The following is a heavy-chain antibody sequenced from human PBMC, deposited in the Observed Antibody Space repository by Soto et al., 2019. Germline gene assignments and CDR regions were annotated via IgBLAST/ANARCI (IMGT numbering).Heavy chain of an antibody. CDR3: TTGSGLYCSGGSCYETDYYYYGMDV. J-gene: IGHJ6*02. V-gene: IGHV3-15*01. Sequence: PGGSLRLSCAASGFTFSNAWMSWVRQAPGKGLEWVGRIKSKTDGGTTDYAAPVKGRFTISRDDSKNTLYLQMNSLKTEDTAVYYCTTGSGLYCSGGSCYETDYYYYGMDVWGQGTTVTVSS. D-gene: IGHD2-15*01. CDR2: IKSKTDGGTT. CDR1: GFTFSNAW.